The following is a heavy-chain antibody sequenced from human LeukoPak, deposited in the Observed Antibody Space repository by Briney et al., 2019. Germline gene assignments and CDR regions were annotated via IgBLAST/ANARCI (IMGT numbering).Heavy chain of an antibody. CDR2: ISGSGGST. CDR1: GFTFSSYA. Sequence: AGSLRLSCAASGFTFSSYAMSWVRQAPGKGLEWVSAISGSGGSTYYADSVKGRFTISRDNSKNTLYLQMNSLRAEDTAVYYCAKDGDIVVVPAAPPLDYWGQGTLVTVSS. V-gene: IGHV3-23*01. D-gene: IGHD2-2*01. J-gene: IGHJ4*02. CDR3: AKDGDIVVVPAAPPLDY.